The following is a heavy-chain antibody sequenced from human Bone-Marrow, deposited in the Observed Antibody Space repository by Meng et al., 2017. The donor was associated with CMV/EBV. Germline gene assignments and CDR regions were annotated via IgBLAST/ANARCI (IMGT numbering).Heavy chain of an antibody. CDR2: INSDGSST. V-gene: IGHV3-74*01. CDR3: ARGYCGGDCYGRHYYYYGMDV. D-gene: IGHD2-21*01. J-gene: IGHJ6*02. CDR1: GFTFSSYW. Sequence: GESLKISCAASGFTFSSYWMHWVRQAPGKGLVWVSRINSDGSSTSYADSVKGRFSISRDNDKNTLYLQMNSLRAEDTAVYYCARGYCGGDCYGRHYYYYGMDVWGQGTTVTVSS.